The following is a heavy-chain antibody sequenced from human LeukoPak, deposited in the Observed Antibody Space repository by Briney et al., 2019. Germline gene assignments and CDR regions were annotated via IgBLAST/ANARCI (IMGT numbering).Heavy chain of an antibody. CDR1: GFTFSSYW. CDR3: ARVYSSGWHYFDY. J-gene: IGHJ4*02. CDR2: INSDGSST. V-gene: IGHV3-74*01. Sequence: QSGGSLRLSCAASGFTFSSYWMHWVRQSPGKGLVWVSRINSDGSSTSYADSVKGRFTISRDNAKNTLYLQMNSLRAEDTAVYYCARVYSSGWHYFDYWGQGTLVTVSS. D-gene: IGHD6-19*01.